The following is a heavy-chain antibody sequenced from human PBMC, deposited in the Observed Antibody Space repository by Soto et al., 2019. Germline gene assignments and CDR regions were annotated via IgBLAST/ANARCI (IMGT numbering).Heavy chain of an antibody. Sequence: QVQLEQSGAEVKKPGSSVKVSCKASGGTFSSYAISWVRQAPGQGLEWMGGIIPIFGTANYAQKFQGRVTITADESTSTAYMELSRLRSEDTAVYYCARGFYYVFGSSAKYYYYGMDVWGQGTTVTVSS. CDR2: IIPIFGTA. J-gene: IGHJ6*02. CDR3: ARGFYYVFGSSAKYYYYGMDV. V-gene: IGHV1-69*01. CDR1: GGTFSSYA. D-gene: IGHD2-2*01.